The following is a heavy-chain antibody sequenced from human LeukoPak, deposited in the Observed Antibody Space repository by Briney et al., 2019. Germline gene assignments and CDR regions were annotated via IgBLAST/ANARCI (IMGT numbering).Heavy chain of an antibody. CDR3: AREHRITMVRGVIDY. J-gene: IGHJ4*02. D-gene: IGHD3-10*01. V-gene: IGHV1-46*01. CDR2: INPSGGST. CDR1: GYTFTSYY. Sequence: ASVKVSCKASGYTFTSYYVHWVRQAPGQGLEWMGIINPSGGSTSYAQKFQGRVTMTRDTSTSTVYMELSSLRSEDTAVYYCAREHRITMVRGVIDYWGQGTLVTVSS.